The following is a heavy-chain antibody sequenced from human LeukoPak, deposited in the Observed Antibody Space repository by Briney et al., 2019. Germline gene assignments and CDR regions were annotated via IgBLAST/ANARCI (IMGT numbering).Heavy chain of an antibody. D-gene: IGHD2-2*01. Sequence: GGSLRLSCAASGFSFRSFGMSWVRQAPGKGLEWVSSISENGVSTYYADSVKGRFTISRDNAKNSLYLQMNSLRAEDTAVYYCARLSYPGDYWGQGTLVTVSS. CDR1: GFSFRSFG. CDR3: ARLSYPGDY. J-gene: IGHJ4*02. V-gene: IGHV3-23*01. CDR2: ISENGVST.